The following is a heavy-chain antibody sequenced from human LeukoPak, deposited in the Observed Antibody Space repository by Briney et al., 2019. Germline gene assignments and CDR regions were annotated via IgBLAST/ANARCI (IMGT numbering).Heavy chain of an antibody. Sequence: ASVKVSCKASGYTFIGHYMHWVRQAPGQGLEWMGWINPNSGETKYAQNFQGRVTMTRDTSISTAYVELSRLRSDDTAVFYCARASRGYCSWTNCYQHFDNWGQGALVTVSS. CDR1: GYTFIGHY. J-gene: IGHJ4*02. CDR2: INPNSGET. D-gene: IGHD2-2*01. V-gene: IGHV1-2*02. CDR3: ARASRGYCSWTNCYQHFDN.